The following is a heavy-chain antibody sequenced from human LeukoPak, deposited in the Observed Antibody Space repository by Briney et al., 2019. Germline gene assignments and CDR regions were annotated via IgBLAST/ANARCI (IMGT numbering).Heavy chain of an antibody. CDR1: KFTFDRYV. J-gene: IGHJ6*02. Sequence: QGGMSLRLSCAASKFTFDRYVMHWVRQAPGKGLEWVSSIGSNSDNIAYADSVRGRFTISRDNAENSLFLQMNSLRAEDTALYYCVRERSYSGSESYWTWGPKTKYYSAMDVWGQGTTVTVSS. CDR3: VRERSYSGSESYWTWGPKTKYYSAMDV. CDR2: IGSNSDNI. V-gene: IGHV3-9*01. D-gene: IGHD3-10*01.